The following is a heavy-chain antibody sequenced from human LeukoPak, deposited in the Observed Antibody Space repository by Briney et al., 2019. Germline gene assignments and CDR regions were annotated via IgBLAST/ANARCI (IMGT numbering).Heavy chain of an antibody. J-gene: IGHJ4*02. CDR2: ISPYNGNT. V-gene: IGHV1-18*01. Sequence: ASVEVSCKSSGYIFTNYGFSWVRQAPGQGLEWLGWISPYNGNTNYAQNLQGRVTMTTDTSTSTAYMELRSLRSDDTAIYYCARDYCSGGTCYLGYWGQGTLVTVSS. CDR3: ARDYCSGGTCYLGY. CDR1: GYIFTNYG. D-gene: IGHD2-15*01.